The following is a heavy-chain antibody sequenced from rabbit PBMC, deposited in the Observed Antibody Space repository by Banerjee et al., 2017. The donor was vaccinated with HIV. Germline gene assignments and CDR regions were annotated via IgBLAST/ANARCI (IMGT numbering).Heavy chain of an antibody. Sequence: QSLEESGGDLVKPGASLTLTCTASGFSFSSSDYMCWVRQAPGKGLEWIACIHGGSSGSTYYASWAKGRFTISKTSSTTVTLQMTSLTAADTATYFCARELPVDGSGDYYPFNLWGQGTLVTVS. D-gene: IGHD1-1*01. CDR2: IHGGSSGST. CDR3: ARELPVDGSGDYYPFNL. CDR1: GFSFSSSDY. J-gene: IGHJ4*01. V-gene: IGHV1S40*01.